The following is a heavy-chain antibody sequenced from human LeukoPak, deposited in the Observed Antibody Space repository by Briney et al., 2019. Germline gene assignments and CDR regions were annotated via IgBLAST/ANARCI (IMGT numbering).Heavy chain of an antibody. J-gene: IGHJ4*02. CDR3: ARIKIVGDYPLFDY. Sequence: GGSLRLSCAASGFTFSDYWMSWVRQAPGKGLEWVANIKQDESEKYYVDSVKGRFTISRDNAKNSLYLQMNSLTAEDTAAHYCARIKIVGDYPLFDYWGQGTLVTVSS. V-gene: IGHV3-7*01. CDR2: IKQDESEK. CDR1: GFTFSDYW. D-gene: IGHD1-26*01.